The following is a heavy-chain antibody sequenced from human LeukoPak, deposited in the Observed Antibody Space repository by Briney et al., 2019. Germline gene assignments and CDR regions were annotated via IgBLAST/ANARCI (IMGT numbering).Heavy chain of an antibody. J-gene: IGHJ6*03. CDR2: FSFNGEST. D-gene: IGHD5-18*01. V-gene: IGHV3-23*01. CDR3: AKGGYSNGRYYYYYMDV. CDR1: GFTFSSYA. Sequence: GGSLRLSCAASGFTFSSYAMTWVRQAPGKGLEWVSSFSFNGESTYYADSAKGRFTISGDNSKNTLYLQMNSLRAEDTAVYYCAKGGYSNGRYYYYYMDVWGEGTTVTVSS.